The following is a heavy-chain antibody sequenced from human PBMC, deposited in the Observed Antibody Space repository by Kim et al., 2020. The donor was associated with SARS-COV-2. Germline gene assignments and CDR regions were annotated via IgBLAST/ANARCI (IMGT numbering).Heavy chain of an antibody. V-gene: IGHV5-51*01. CDR3: ARRWYCSSTSCYDGYYGMDV. CDR1: GYSFTSYW. J-gene: IGHJ6*02. CDR2: IYPGDSDT. Sequence: GESLKISCKGSGYSFTSYWIGWVRQMPGKGLEWMGIIYPGDSDTRYSPSFQGQVTISADKSISTAYLQWSSLKASDTAMYYCARRWYCSSTSCYDGYYGMDVWGQGTTVTVSS. D-gene: IGHD2-2*01.